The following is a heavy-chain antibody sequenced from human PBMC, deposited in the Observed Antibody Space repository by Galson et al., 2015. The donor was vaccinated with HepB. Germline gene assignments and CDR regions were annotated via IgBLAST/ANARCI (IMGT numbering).Heavy chain of an antibody. Sequence: SLRLSCPASGFTFSSYAMSWVRQAPGKGLGWVSAISGSGGSTYYADSVKGRFTVSRDNAQNSLFLQMNSLRAEDTAVYHCARESGEKPFDYWGQGTLVTVS. CDR3: ARESGEKPFDY. CDR2: ISGSGGST. CDR1: GFTFSSYA. V-gene: IGHV3-23*01. J-gene: IGHJ4*02. D-gene: IGHD3-16*01.